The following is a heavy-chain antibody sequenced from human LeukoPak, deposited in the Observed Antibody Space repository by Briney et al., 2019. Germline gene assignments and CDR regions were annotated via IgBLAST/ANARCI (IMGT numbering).Heavy chain of an antibody. D-gene: IGHD3-9*01. V-gene: IGHV3-7*01. CDR3: ARGGWTLRYFDWLLY. Sequence: GGSLRLSCAASGFTFSSYWMSWVRQAPGKGLEWVANIKQDGSEKYYVDSVKGRFTISRDNAKNSLYLQVNSLRAEDTAVYYCARGGWTLRYFDWLLYWGQGTLVTVSS. CDR1: GFTFSSYW. J-gene: IGHJ4*02. CDR2: IKQDGSEK.